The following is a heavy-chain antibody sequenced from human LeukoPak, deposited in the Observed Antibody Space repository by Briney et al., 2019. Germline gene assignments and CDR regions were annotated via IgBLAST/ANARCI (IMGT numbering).Heavy chain of an antibody. V-gene: IGHV3-33*01. J-gene: IGHJ3*02. CDR2: IWYDGSNK. Sequence: GGYLTLYCAASGFTCSSYGMQWVRQAPGKGLEWVAVIWYDGSNKYYADSVKGRFTISRDNSKNTLYLQMNSLRAEDTAVYYCARGAEDIVVVPAAIHAFDIWGQGTMVTVSS. CDR1: GFTCSSYG. CDR3: ARGAEDIVVVPAAIHAFDI. D-gene: IGHD2-2*02.